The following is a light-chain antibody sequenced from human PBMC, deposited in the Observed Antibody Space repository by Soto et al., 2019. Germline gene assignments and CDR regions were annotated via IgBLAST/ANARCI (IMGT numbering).Light chain of an antibody. CDR2: AAS. CDR3: QQRSNWPAN. V-gene: IGKV1-17*02. Sequence: DIQMTQSPSSLSASVGDRVTITWRASQDIRNDLGWYQQKPGKAPKRLIYAASSLQSGVPSRFSGSGSGTDFTLTISNLEPEDFAVYYCQQRSNWPANFGQGTRLEIK. CDR1: QDIRND. J-gene: IGKJ5*01.